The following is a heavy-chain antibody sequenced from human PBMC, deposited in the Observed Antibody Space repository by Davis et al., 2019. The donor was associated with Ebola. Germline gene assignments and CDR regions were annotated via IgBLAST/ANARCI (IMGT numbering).Heavy chain of an antibody. CDR3: AREYYGSGSPLEYFQH. D-gene: IGHD3-10*01. J-gene: IGHJ1*01. Sequence: AASVKVSCKASGYTFTSYAMHWVRQAPGQRLEWMGWINAGNGNTKYSQKFQGRVTITRDTSASTAYMELSSLRSEEPAVYYCAREYYGSGSPLEYFQHWGQGTLVTVSS. V-gene: IGHV1-3*01. CDR2: INAGNGNT. CDR1: GYTFTSYA.